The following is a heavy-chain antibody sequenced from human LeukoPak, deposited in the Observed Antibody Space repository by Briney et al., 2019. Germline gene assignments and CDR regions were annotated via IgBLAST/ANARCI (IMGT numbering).Heavy chain of an antibody. V-gene: IGHV1-2*02. Sequence: GASVKVSCKASGYTFTGYYMHWVRQAPGQGLEWMGWINPNSGGTNYAQKFQGRVTMTRDTSISTAYMELSRLRSDDTAVYYCARGRVICSGGSCYLYDAFDIWGQGTLVTVSP. CDR3: ARGRVICSGGSCYLYDAFDI. J-gene: IGHJ3*02. D-gene: IGHD2-15*01. CDR2: INPNSGGT. CDR1: GYTFTGYY.